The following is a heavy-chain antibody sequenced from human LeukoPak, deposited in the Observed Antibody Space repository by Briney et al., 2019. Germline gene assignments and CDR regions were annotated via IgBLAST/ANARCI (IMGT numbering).Heavy chain of an antibody. D-gene: IGHD3-22*01. Sequence: SETLSLTCTVSGGSISSGSYHWGWIRQPPGKGLEWIGYIYYSGSTNYNPSLKSRVTISVDTSKNQFSLKLSSVTAADTAVYYCARDDSSGYYRWFDPWAREPWSPSPQ. V-gene: IGHV4-61*01. CDR3: ARDDSSGYYRWFDP. J-gene: IGHJ5*02. CDR2: IYYSGST. CDR1: GGSISSGSYH.